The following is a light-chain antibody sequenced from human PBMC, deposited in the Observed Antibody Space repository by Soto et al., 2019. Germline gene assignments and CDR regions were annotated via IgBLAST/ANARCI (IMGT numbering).Light chain of an antibody. CDR1: QSISAY. Sequence: DIQMTQSPSSMSASVGDRVTITCRASQSISAYLNWYQQKPGKAPKLLIYAASSLQSRVPSRLSGSESGTDFTLTISSLQPEDFATYYCQESYSTPSVNFGPWTKVDIK. J-gene: IGKJ3*01. CDR3: QESYSTPSVN. CDR2: AAS. V-gene: IGKV1-39*01.